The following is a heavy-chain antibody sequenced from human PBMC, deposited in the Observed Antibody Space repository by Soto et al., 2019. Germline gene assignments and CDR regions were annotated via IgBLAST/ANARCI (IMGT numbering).Heavy chain of an antibody. CDR2: ISGSSSTI. V-gene: IGHV3-48*01. D-gene: IGHD2-21*02. CDR3: ARDLLAYCGGDCSRNHWFDP. J-gene: IGHJ5*02. Sequence: GGSLRLSCAASGFTFSSYSMNWVRQAPGKGLEWVSYISGSSSTIYHADSVKGRFTISRDNAKNSLYLQMNSLRAEDTAVYYYARDLLAYCGGDCSRNHWFDPWGQGALVTVSS. CDR1: GFTFSSYS.